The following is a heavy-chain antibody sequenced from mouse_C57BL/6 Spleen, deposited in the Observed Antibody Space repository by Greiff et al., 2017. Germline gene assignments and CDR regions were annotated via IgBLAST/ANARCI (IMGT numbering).Heavy chain of an antibody. CDR1: GFTFSSYA. D-gene: IGHD1-1*01. J-gene: IGHJ2*01. CDR2: ISSGGDYI. Sequence: EVKLVESGEGLVKPGGSLKLSCAASGFTFSSYAMSWVRQTPEKRLEWVAYISSGGDYIYYAGTVKGRFTISRDNARNTLYLQMSSLKSEDTAMYYCTRAFITTVPAYFDYWGQGTTLTVSS. V-gene: IGHV5-9-1*02. CDR3: TRAFITTVPAYFDY.